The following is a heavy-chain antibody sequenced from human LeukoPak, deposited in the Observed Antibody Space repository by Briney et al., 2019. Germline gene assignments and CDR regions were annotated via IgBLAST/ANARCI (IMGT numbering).Heavy chain of an antibody. V-gene: IGHV3-74*01. D-gene: IGHD1-7*01. CDR3: ARGRNNWNSLMSY. J-gene: IGHJ4*02. Sequence: PGGSLRLSCAASGFTFGSYWMYWVRQAPGKGLVWVSRINSDGSSTSYADSVKGRFIISRDNAKNTLYLQMNSLRAEDTAVYYCARGRNNWNSLMSYWGQGTLVTVSS. CDR2: INSDGSST. CDR1: GFTFGSYW.